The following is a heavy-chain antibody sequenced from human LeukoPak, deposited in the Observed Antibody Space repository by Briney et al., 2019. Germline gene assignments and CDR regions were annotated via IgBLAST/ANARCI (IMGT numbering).Heavy chain of an antibody. CDR2: INPNSGGT. Sequence: ASVKVSCKASGYTFTGYYMHWVRQAPGQGLEWMGWINPNSGGTNYAQKFQGRVTMTRDTSISTAYMELSRLRSDDTAVYYCARAVNYDFWGGYPNYFDYWGQGTLVTVSS. CDR3: ARAVNYDFWGGYPNYFDY. D-gene: IGHD3-3*01. CDR1: GYTFTGYY. V-gene: IGHV1-2*02. J-gene: IGHJ4*02.